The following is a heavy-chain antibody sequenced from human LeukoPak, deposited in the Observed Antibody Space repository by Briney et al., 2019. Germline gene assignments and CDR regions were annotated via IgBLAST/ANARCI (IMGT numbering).Heavy chain of an antibody. Sequence: GGSLRLSCAVSGFTFSTYWMHWVRQAPGKGLVWVSLINNDGSSTLYADSVKGRFTISRDNAKNTLYLQMNSLRTEDTALYYCAKDRGGYGDFNDAFDIWGQGTMVTVSS. D-gene: IGHD4-17*01. CDR1: GFTFSTYW. J-gene: IGHJ3*02. CDR3: AKDRGGYGDFNDAFDI. CDR2: INNDGSST. V-gene: IGHV3-74*01.